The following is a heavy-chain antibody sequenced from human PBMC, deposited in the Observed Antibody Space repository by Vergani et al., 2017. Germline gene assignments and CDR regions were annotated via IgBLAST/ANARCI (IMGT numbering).Heavy chain of an antibody. CDR2: IDYSENT. D-gene: IGHD6-19*01. CDR3: ASDTHSGQRADR. CDR1: FDSIRNLY. V-gene: IGHV4-59*11. Sequence: QVQLQESGPGLVKSSETLSLTCSVSFDSIRNLYCNWIRQPPGKGLEWIGSIDYSENTNYNPALKTRVTISVDTSKNQFSLTLTSVTAADTAVYYWASDTHSGQRADRWGQGILVTVTS. J-gene: IGHJ5*02.